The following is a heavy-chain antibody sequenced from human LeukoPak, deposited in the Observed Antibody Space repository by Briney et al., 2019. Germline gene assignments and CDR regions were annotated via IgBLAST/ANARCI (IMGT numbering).Heavy chain of an antibody. CDR3: ARALRGLRYYYDSSGYYGYYYYMDV. Sequence: SETLSLTCTVCGGSIGRYYLSWIRQPPARGLAGVGYIYYSGSANYNPSLQSRVTIPLDTYTDQCDLKLSSVTAADTTVYYWARALRGLRYYYDSSGYYGYYYYMDVWGKGTTVTVSS. D-gene: IGHD3-22*01. CDR2: IYYSGSA. CDR1: GGSIGRYY. J-gene: IGHJ6*03. V-gene: IGHV4-59*01.